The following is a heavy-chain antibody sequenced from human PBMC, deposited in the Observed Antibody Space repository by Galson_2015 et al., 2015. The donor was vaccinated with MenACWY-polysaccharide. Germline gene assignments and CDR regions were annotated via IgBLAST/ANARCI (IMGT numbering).Heavy chain of an antibody. V-gene: IGHV3-48*01. CDR2: ISSSSTRM. CDR1: GFTFSTYT. CDR3: AGTPPAAPPRGAWGFYYYYALDV. D-gene: IGHD2-2*01. Sequence: SLRLSCAASGFTFSTYTMNWVRQAPGKGLEWVSSISSSSTRMYYADSVRGRFTISRDDAKKSLYLQMNSLRAEDTAVYYCAGTPPAAPPRGAWGFYYYYALDVWGQGTTVIVSS. J-gene: IGHJ6*02.